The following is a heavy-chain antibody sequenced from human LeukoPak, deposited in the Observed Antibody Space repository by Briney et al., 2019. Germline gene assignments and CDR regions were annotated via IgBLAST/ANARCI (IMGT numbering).Heavy chain of an antibody. CDR2: IYPGDSDT. CDR3: ARHVGFDWLADY. J-gene: IGHJ4*02. D-gene: IGHD3-9*01. V-gene: IGHV5-51*01. Sequence: GESLQISCKGSGYSFTSYWTGWVRQVPGKGLEWMGIIYPGDSDTRYSPSFQGQVTISADKSISTAYLQWSSLKTSDTAMYYCARHVGFDWLADYWGQGTLVTVSS. CDR1: GYSFTSYW.